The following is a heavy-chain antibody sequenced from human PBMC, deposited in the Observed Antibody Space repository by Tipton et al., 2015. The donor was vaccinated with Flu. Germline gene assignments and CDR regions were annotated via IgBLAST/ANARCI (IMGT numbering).Heavy chain of an antibody. CDR1: GYFISSGYY. CDR3: TRHANYGSGSPYYFDP. Sequence: TLSLTCEVSGYFISSGYYWGWVRQPPGKGLEWFGSIFHSGDTLYNPSLKRRVTVSVDTLKNQFSLMVTSVTAADTALYYCTRHANYGSGSPYYFDPWGQGSLVTVSS. CDR2: IFHSGDT. J-gene: IGHJ4*02. D-gene: IGHD3-10*01. V-gene: IGHV4-38-2*01.